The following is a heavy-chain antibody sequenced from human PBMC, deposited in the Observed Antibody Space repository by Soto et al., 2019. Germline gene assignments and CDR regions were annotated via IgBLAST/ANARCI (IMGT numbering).Heavy chain of an antibody. CDR2: ISAYNGNT. Sequence: ASVKVSCKASGYTFTSYGISWVRQAPGQGLEWMGWISAYNGNTNYAQKLQGRVTMTTDESTSTAYMELSSLRSEDTAVYYCAREELNYYYGMDVWGQGTTVTVSS. D-gene: IGHD1-7*01. CDR3: AREELNYYYGMDV. CDR1: GYTFTSYG. J-gene: IGHJ6*02. V-gene: IGHV1-18*01.